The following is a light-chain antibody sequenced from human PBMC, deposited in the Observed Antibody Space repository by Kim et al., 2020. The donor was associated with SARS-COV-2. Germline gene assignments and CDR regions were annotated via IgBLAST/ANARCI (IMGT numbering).Light chain of an antibody. CDR2: DAS. CDR1: QSIDSW. Sequence: DNQMTQSPSALSASVGDRVTITCRASQSIDSWLAWYQEKPGKAPKVLIYDASTLESGVPSRFSGSGSGTEFTLTISSLQPDDFATYYCQQYRSYPRTFGGGTKVDIK. J-gene: IGKJ4*01. V-gene: IGKV1-5*01. CDR3: QQYRSYPRT.